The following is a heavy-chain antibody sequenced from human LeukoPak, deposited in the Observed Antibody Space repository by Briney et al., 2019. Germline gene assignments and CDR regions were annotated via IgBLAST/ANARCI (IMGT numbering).Heavy chain of an antibody. CDR2: IYTSGST. CDR1: GGSISSYY. Sequence: SKTLSLTCTVSGGSISSYYWSWIRQPAGKGLEWIGRIYTSGSTNYNPSLKSRVTMSVDTSKNQFSLKLSSVTAADTAVYYCARESPGRYSSSSVDYWGQGTLVTVSS. J-gene: IGHJ4*02. D-gene: IGHD6-6*01. V-gene: IGHV4-4*07. CDR3: ARESPGRYSSSSVDY.